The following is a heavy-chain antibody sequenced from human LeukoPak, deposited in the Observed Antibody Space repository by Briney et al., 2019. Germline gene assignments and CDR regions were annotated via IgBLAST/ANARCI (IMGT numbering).Heavy chain of an antibody. CDR1: GGSISSSNW. Sequence: PSETLSLTCAVSGGSISSSNWWSWVRQPPGKGLEWIGEIYHSGSTNYNPSLKSRVTISVDKSKNQFSLKLSSVTAADTAVYYCARWAGDIVVVPAARGWFDPWGQGTLVTVSS. CDR3: ARWAGDIVVVPAARGWFDP. CDR2: IYHSGST. D-gene: IGHD2-2*01. J-gene: IGHJ5*02. V-gene: IGHV4-4*02.